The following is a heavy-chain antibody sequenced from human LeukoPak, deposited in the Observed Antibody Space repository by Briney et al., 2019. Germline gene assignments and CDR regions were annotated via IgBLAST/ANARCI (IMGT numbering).Heavy chain of an antibody. J-gene: IGHJ6*02. CDR2: INPNSGGT. CDR1: GYTFTGYY. D-gene: IGHD2-15*01. CDR3: ATGEYCSGGSCYQTPYYYYGMDV. Sequence: ASVKVSCKASGYTFTGYYMHWVRQAPGQGLEWMGWINPNSGGTNYAQKFQGRVTMTRDTSISTAYVELSRLRSDDTAVYYCATGEYCSGGSCYQTPYYYYGMDVWGQGTTVTVSS. V-gene: IGHV1-2*02.